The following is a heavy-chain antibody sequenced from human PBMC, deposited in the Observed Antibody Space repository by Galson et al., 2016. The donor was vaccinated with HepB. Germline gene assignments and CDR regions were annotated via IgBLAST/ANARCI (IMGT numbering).Heavy chain of an antibody. CDR1: GFTFGTYD. CDR2: IGAAYNI. J-gene: IGHJ3*02. V-gene: IGHV3-13*01. D-gene: IGHD6-19*01. Sequence: SLRLSCAASGFTFGTYDMHWVRQTTGKGLEWVSGIGAAYNIYYSDSVKGRFTISRDNAKDSLYLQMNSLRVGDTAVYFCASGTSGWNIWGQGTMVTVSS. CDR3: ASGTSGWNI.